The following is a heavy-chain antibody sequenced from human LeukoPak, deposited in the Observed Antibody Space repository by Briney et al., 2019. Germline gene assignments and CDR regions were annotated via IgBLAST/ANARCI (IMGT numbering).Heavy chain of an antibody. Sequence: SEALSLTCTVSGDSFSSVTDYGAGIRQPPGRGLEGIASGDYSGGTYYNPSLESRVAISADLSKNQFSLKLTSVTGADTAVYYCARQDSSSWYPFDYWGQGTLVTVSS. J-gene: IGHJ4*02. CDR2: GDYSGGT. V-gene: IGHV4-39*01. CDR1: GDSFSSVTDY. CDR3: ARQDSSSWYPFDY. D-gene: IGHD6-13*01.